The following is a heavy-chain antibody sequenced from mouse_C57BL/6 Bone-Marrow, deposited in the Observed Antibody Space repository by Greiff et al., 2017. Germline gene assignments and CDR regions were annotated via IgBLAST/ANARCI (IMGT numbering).Heavy chain of an antibody. J-gene: IGHJ1*03. Sequence: QVQLQQPGAELVRPGSSVKLSCKASGYTFTSYWMDWVKQRPGQGLEWIGNIYPSDSETHYNQKFKDKATLTVDKSSSTAYMQLSSLTSEDSADYYCAGDYDGTGYFDVWGTGTTVTVSS. CDR2: IYPSDSET. CDR3: AGDYDGTGYFDV. CDR1: GYTFTSYW. D-gene: IGHD2-4*01. V-gene: IGHV1-61*01.